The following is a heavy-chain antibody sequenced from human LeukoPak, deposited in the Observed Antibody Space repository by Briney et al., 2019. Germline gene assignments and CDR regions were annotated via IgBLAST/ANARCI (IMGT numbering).Heavy chain of an antibody. CDR3: ARLQRGYAIYYYGMDV. D-gene: IGHD5-12*01. V-gene: IGHV4-59*08. J-gene: IGHJ6*02. CDR2: IYYSWST. CDR1: GGSISSYY. Sequence: SETLSLTCTVSGGSISSYYWSWIRQPPGKGLEWIGYIYYSWSTNYNPSLKSRLTISVDTSTTHFSLKLSSVTAADPAVYYCARLQRGYAIYYYGMDVWGQGTTVTVSS.